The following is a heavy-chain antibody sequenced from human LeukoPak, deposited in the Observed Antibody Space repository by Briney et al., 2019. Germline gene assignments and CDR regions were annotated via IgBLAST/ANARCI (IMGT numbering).Heavy chain of an antibody. V-gene: IGHV3-23*01. CDR3: ATNYDILTGYFQHLFDY. CDR2: ISGGGGST. Sequence: GGSLRLSCAASGFTFSSYSMNWVRQAPGKGLEWVSAISGGGGSTYYADSVKGRFTISRDNSKNTLYLQMNSLRAEDTAVYYCATNYDILTGYFQHLFDYWGQGTLVTVSS. CDR1: GFTFSSYS. J-gene: IGHJ4*02. D-gene: IGHD3-9*01.